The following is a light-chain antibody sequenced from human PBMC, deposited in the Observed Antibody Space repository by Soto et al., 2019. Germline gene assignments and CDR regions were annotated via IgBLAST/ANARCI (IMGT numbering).Light chain of an antibody. J-gene: IGLJ1*01. V-gene: IGLV2-8*01. CDR1: SSDVGGYNY. CDR3: SSYAGSNNFNV. Sequence: QSVLTQPPSASGSPGQSVTISCTGTSSDVGGYNYVSWYQQHPGKAPKLMIYEVSKRPSGVPDRFSGSKSGNTASLTVSGLQAEDEADYYGSSYAGSNNFNVFGTGTKVTVL. CDR2: EVS.